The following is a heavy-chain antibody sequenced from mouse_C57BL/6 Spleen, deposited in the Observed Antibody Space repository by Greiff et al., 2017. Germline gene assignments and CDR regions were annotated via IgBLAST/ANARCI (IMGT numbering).Heavy chain of an antibody. V-gene: IGHV14-2*01. Sequence: EVQLVESGAELVKPGASVKLSCTASGFNIKDYYMHWVKQRTEQGLEWIGRIDPEDGETKYAPKFQGKATITADTSSNTAYLQLSSLTSEDTAVYYCARRGPQYYFDYWGQGTTLTVSS. CDR1: GFNIKDYY. J-gene: IGHJ2*01. D-gene: IGHD3-1*01. CDR3: ARRGPQYYFDY. CDR2: IDPEDGET.